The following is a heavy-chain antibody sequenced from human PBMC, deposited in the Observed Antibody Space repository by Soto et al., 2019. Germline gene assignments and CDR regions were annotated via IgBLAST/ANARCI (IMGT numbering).Heavy chain of an antibody. V-gene: IGHV1-46*02. CDR2: INPNGDST. D-gene: IGHD6-13*01. Sequence: QVQLVQSGAEVRNPGASVKVSCKASGYTFNMYYMHWMRQAPGQGLEWMGVINPNGDSTTYAQKLQGRLTMTRDTSTSTVYMDLTSLRSEDTAVYYCAREGAAAARMFDNWGQGTLVTVSS. J-gene: IGHJ4*02. CDR3: AREGAAAARMFDN. CDR1: GYTFNMYY.